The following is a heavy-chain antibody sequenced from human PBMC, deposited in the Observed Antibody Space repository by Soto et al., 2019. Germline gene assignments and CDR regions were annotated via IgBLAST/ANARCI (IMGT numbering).Heavy chain of an antibody. V-gene: IGHV4-31*03. Sequence: QVHLQESGPGLVKPSQTLSLTCTVSGGSISSGGYYWSWIRQHPGKGLEWIGYIYYSGSTYYNQSLKSRVTISVDTSKNQFSLKLSSVTAADTAVYYCARGGILATFDYLGQGPLVTVSS. CDR2: IYYSGST. CDR3: ARGGILATFDY. J-gene: IGHJ4*02. D-gene: IGHD5-12*01. CDR1: GGSISSGGYY.